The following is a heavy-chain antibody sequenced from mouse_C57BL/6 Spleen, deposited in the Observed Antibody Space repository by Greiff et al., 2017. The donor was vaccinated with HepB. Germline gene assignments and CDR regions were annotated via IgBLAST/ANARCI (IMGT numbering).Heavy chain of an antibody. D-gene: IGHD2-5*01. CDR1: GYTFTSYW. CDR2: IYPSDSYT. Sequence: QVQLQQPGAELVRPGPSVKLSCKASGYTFTSYWMHWVKQRPGQGLEWIGVIYPSDSYTNYNQKFKGKATLTVDTSSSTAYMQLSSLTSEDSAVYYCARSDSNSGFAYWGQGTLVTVSA. J-gene: IGHJ3*01. V-gene: IGHV1-59*01. CDR3: ARSDSNSGFAY.